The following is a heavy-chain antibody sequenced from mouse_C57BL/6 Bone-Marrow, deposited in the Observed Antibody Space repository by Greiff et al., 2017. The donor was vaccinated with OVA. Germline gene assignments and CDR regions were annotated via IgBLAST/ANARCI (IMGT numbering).Heavy chain of an antibody. CDR3: AKRGYGSSHWYFDV. CDR1: GFSLTSYG. D-gene: IGHD1-1*01. Sequence: VQLQESGPGLVAPSQSLSLTCTVSGFSLTSYGVDWVRQPPGKGLEWLGDIWGGGSTNYNSPHMSSLTISKENSKTQVFLKMNSLQTDDTAMYYCAKRGYGSSHWYFDVWGTGTTVTVSS. CDR2: IWGGGST. V-gene: IGHV2-9*01. J-gene: IGHJ1*03.